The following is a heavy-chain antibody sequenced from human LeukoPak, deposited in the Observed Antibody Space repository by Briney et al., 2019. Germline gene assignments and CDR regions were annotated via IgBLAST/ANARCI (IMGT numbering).Heavy chain of an antibody. J-gene: IGHJ4*02. Sequence: SETLSLTCTVSGGSISSYYWSWIRQPPGKGLEWIAYIYYTGGTNYNPSLKSRVTISVDTSKNQFSLKLSSVTAADTAMYYCARGSSSWSPDFDYWGQGTLVTVPS. V-gene: IGHV4-59*01. D-gene: IGHD6-13*01. CDR1: GGSISSYY. CDR2: IYYTGGT. CDR3: ARGSSSWSPDFDY.